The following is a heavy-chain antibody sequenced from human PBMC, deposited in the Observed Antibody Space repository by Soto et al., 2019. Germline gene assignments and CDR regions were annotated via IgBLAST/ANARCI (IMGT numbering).Heavy chain of an antibody. Sequence: SVKICWNASGDAVAGSYLQSVRQSPGQGFEWMGWINHKSGGTKYPQKFQGRVTTTRETSLSTVYMTMTRLTYDDTAVYYCASDLVKAGGSEGFDYRAQRILVSVSS. CDR1: GDAVAGSY. D-gene: IGHD1-26*01. CDR3: ASDLVKAGGSEGFDY. V-gene: IGHV1-2*02. J-gene: IGHJ4*02. CDR2: INHKSGGT.